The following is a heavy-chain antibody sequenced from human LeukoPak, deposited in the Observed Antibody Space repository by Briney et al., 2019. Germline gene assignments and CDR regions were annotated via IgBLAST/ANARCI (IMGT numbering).Heavy chain of an antibody. V-gene: IGHV3-7*03. CDR1: GFTFRNYW. CDR2: IKEDGSEK. D-gene: IGHD5-18*01. J-gene: IGHJ4*02. CDR3: ARKRGYSYGYDGGLGY. Sequence: GGSLRLSCAASGFTFRNYWMSWVRQVPGKGLEWVANIKEDGSEKNFVESVRGRFTISRDNAKNSVYLEMNSLRAEDTAVYYCARKRGYSYGYDGGLGYWGQGTLVTVSS.